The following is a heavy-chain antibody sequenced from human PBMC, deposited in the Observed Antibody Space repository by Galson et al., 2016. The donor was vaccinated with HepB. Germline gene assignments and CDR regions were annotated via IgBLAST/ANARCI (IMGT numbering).Heavy chain of an antibody. CDR2: ISGGGDST. CDR3: ARDRDDILTGYHPLFDN. CDR1: GFTFSNYP. V-gene: IGHV3-23*01. J-gene: IGHJ4*02. D-gene: IGHD3-9*01. Sequence: SLRLSCAASGFTFSNYPMSWVRQAPGKGLEWVSSISGGGDSTYYADSLKGRFTVSRDNSKNMLFLQMNSLRVEDTAVYYCARDRDDILTGYHPLFDNWGQGTLVTVSS.